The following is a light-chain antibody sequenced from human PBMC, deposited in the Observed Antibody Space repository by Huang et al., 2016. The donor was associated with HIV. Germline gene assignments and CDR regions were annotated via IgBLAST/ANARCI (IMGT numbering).Light chain of an antibody. J-gene: IGKJ1*01. CDR1: QTVLYSLNKKTY. CDR3: LQYYSVPQT. V-gene: IGKV4-1*01. Sequence: DIVMTQSPDSLAVSPGERATINCKSSQTVLYSLNKKTYLAWFQQKPVRPPKLLIYWATTRESGVPDRFSGSGSGTDFTLTINNLQAEDVAVYFCLQYYSVPQTFGHGTKVEIK. CDR2: WAT.